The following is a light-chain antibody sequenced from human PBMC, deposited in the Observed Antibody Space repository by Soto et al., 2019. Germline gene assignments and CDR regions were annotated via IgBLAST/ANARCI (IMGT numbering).Light chain of an antibody. J-gene: IGKJ1*01. CDR2: LGS. CDR3: MQAIQTPPT. Sequence: VVMTQPPLSLPVTPGEPASISCRSSQILLHSNGYNYLDWYLQKPGQSPQLLIYLGSNRSSGVPDRFSGSGSGTDFTLKISRVEAEDVGVYYCMQAIQTPPTFGQGTKVDIK. CDR1: QILLHSNGYNY. V-gene: IGKV2-28*01.